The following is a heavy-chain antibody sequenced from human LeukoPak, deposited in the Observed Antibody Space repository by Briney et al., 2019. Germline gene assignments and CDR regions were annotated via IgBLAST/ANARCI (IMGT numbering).Heavy chain of an antibody. V-gene: IGHV3-30*03. CDR2: ISYDGSNK. J-gene: IGHJ4*02. D-gene: IGHD6-13*01. CDR3: TRGGVSSSWSTYYFDY. CDR1: GFTFSSYG. Sequence: PGGSLRLSCAASGFTFSSYGMHWVRQAPGKGLEWVAVISYDGSNKYYADSVKGRFTISRDISKNTLYLQMNSLRAEDTAVYYCTRGGVSSSWSTYYFDYWGQGTLVTVSS.